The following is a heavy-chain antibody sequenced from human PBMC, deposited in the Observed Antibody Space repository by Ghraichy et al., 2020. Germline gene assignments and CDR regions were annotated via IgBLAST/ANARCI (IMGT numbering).Heavy chain of an antibody. CDR2: ISGSGGST. V-gene: IGHV3-23*01. CDR3: AKRVHHYYDSSGYYY. CDR1: GFTFSSYA. J-gene: IGHJ4*02. D-gene: IGHD3-22*01. Sequence: LSLTCAASGFTFSSYAMSWVRQAPGKGLEWVSAISGSGGSTYYADSVKGRFTISRDNSKNTLYLQMNSLRAEDTAVYYCAKRVHHYYDSSGYYYWGQGTLVTVSS.